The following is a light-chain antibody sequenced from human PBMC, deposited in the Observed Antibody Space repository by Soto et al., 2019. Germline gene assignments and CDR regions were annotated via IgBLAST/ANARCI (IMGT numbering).Light chain of an antibody. CDR3: CSYAGSSTYVV. Sequence: QSERTNLASVSRSPRQSLRIFSTETSSDVGSYNLVSWYQQHPGKAPKLMIYEVSKRPSGVSNRFSGSKSGNTASLTISGLQAEDEADYYCCSYAGSSTYVVFGGGTKVTVL. J-gene: IGLJ2*01. V-gene: IGLV2-23*02. CDR2: EVS. CDR1: SSDVGSYNL.